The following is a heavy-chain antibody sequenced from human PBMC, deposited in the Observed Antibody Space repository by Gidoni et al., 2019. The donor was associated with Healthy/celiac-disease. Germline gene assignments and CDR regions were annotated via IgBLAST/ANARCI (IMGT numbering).Heavy chain of an antibody. CDR2: ISYDGSNK. Sequence: QVQLVESGGGVVQPGRSLRLSCAASGFTFSSYAMHWVRQAPGKGLEWVAVISYDGSNKYYADSVKGRFTISRDNSKNTLYLQMNSLRAEDTAVYYCARDFIRPGPQSPYYYYGMDVWGQGTTVTVSS. V-gene: IGHV3-30-3*01. J-gene: IGHJ6*02. CDR1: GFTFSSYA. D-gene: IGHD1-1*01. CDR3: ARDFIRPGPQSPYYYYGMDV.